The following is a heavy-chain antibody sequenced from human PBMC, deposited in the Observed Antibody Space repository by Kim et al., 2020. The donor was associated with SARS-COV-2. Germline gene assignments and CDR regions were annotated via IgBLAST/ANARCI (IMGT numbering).Heavy chain of an antibody. Sequence: GGSLRLSCAASGFTFSDYYMSWIRQAPGKGLEWVSYISSSGTTINYADSVKGRFTISRDNAKNSLYLQMNSLRAEDTAVYYCARDHFEWLYDYWGQGTLVTVSS. V-gene: IGHV3-11*01. D-gene: IGHD3-9*01. CDR1: GFTFSDYY. CDR3: ARDHFEWLYDY. J-gene: IGHJ4*02. CDR2: ISSSGTTI.